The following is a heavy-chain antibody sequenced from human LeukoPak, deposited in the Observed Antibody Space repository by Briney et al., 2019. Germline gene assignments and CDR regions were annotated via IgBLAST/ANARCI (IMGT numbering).Heavy chain of an antibody. V-gene: IGHV3-74*01. Sequence: GGSLRLSCAASGFTFSSYWMHWVRQTPGKGLMWVSRIESNGLALYADSVRDRFTISRDNARNTVYLQMNSLRADDTAMYYCARIRSSGWYGGLDYWGQGTLVTVSS. CDR2: IESNGLA. D-gene: IGHD6-19*01. CDR1: GFTFSSYW. CDR3: ARIRSSGWYGGLDY. J-gene: IGHJ4*02.